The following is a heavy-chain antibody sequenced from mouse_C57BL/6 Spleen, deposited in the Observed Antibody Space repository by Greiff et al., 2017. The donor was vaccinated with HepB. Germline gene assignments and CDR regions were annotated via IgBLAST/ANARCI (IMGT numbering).Heavy chain of an antibody. CDR1: GYTFTSYG. CDR3: ARNYSNYVNFGC. D-gene: IGHD2-5*01. J-gene: IGHJ2*01. Sequence: QVQLQQSGAELARPGASVKLSCKASGYTFTSYGISWVKQRTGQGLEWIGEIYPRSGNTYYNEKFKGKATLTADKSSSTAYIELSSLTSEYSAVYFCARNYSNYVNFGCWGPGTTLTVSS. V-gene: IGHV1-81*01. CDR2: IYPRSGNT.